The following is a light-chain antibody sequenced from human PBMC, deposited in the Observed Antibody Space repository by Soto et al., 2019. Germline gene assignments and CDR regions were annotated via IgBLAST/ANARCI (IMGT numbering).Light chain of an antibody. J-gene: IGKJ4*01. Sequence: DIQLTQSPSFLSASLEDRVTITCRASQGIGSYLAWYQQKPGKAPRLLIYAASTLQSGISSRYSGSGSDTEFTLSSSIRQPEEFVTYDCHQVSDYPLSSGGGTKVEIK. CDR2: AAS. V-gene: IGKV1-9*01. CDR1: QGIGSY. CDR3: HQVSDYPLS.